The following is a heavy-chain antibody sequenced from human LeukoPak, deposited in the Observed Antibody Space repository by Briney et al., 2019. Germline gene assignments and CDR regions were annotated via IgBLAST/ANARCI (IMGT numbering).Heavy chain of an antibody. V-gene: IGHV4-59*12. Sequence: SETLSLTCTVSGGSISSYYWSWIRQPPGKGLEWIGYIYYSGSTNYNPSLKSRVTISVDTSKNQFSLKLSSVTPEDTAAYYCASARMVRRKRAADYWGQGTLVTVSS. D-gene: IGHD3-10*01. CDR2: IYYSGST. CDR3: ASARMVRRKRAADY. CDR1: GGSISSYY. J-gene: IGHJ4*02.